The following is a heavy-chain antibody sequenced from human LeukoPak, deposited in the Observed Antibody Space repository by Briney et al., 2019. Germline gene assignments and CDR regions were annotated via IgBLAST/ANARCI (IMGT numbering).Heavy chain of an antibody. CDR1: GGSFSGYY. D-gene: IGHD6-6*01. CDR3: ARGLRLETRPVPSYMDV. V-gene: IGHV4-34*01. J-gene: IGHJ6*03. Sequence: PSETLSLPCAVYGGSFSGYYWSWIRQPPGKGLEWIWEINHSGSTNYNPSLKSRVTISVDTSKNQFSLKLSSVTAADTAVYYCARGLRLETRPVPSYMDVWGKGTTVTVSS. CDR2: INHSGST.